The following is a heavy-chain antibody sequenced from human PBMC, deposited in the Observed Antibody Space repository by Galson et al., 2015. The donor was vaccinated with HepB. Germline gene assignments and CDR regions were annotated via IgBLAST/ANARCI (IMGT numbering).Heavy chain of an antibody. J-gene: IGHJ3*02. D-gene: IGHD2-21*02. CDR1: GGSISRFH. Sequence: ETLSLTCSVSGGSISRFHWTWIRQPAGKGLEWIGRIFSSGTTTYNPSLKSRVIMSVDTFRNQFSLTLRSMTAADTAVYFCARNRGGDSWDDAFDNWGQGTIVTVFS. V-gene: IGHV4-4*07. CDR3: ARNRGGDSWDDAFDN. CDR2: IFSSGTT.